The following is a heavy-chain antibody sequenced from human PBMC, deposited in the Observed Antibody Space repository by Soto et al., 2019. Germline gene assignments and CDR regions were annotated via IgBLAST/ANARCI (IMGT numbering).Heavy chain of an antibody. D-gene: IGHD2-15*01. Sequence: QVQLVQSGAEVKKPGASVKVSCKASGYTFTGYYMHWVRQAPGQGLEWMGWINPNSGGTNYAQKFQGWVTMTRDTSISTAYMELSRLRSDDTAVYYCARGKYCSGGSCYFWGDYWAQGTLVTVSS. CDR3: ARGKYCSGGSCYFWGDY. CDR1: GYTFTGYY. CDR2: INPNSGGT. J-gene: IGHJ4*02. V-gene: IGHV1-2*04.